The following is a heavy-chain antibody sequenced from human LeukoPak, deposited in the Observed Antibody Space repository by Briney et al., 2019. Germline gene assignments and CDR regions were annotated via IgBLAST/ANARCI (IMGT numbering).Heavy chain of an antibody. CDR1: GYSFTSYW. CDR3: ARHLGYCSSTSCLGYYYYGMDV. J-gene: IGHJ6*02. V-gene: IGHV5-51*01. Sequence: GESLKISCKGSGYSFTSYWIGWVRQMPGKGLEWMGIIYPGDSDTRYSPSFQGQVTISADKSISTAYLQWSSLKASDTAMYYCARHLGYCSSTSCLGYYYYGMDVWGQGTTVTVSS. CDR2: IYPGDSDT. D-gene: IGHD2-2*01.